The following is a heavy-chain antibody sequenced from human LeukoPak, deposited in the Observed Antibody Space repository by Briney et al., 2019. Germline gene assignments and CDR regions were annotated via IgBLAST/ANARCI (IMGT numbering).Heavy chain of an antibody. Sequence: SVKVSCKASGGTFSSYPFTWVRQAPGQGLEWMGEMTPIFGAANYAQTFQGRVTITADESTSTVFMELSSLRSDDTAFYYCARTSRVASTSGMNYWGQGTLVTVSS. J-gene: IGHJ4*02. D-gene: IGHD3-10*01. V-gene: IGHV1-69*13. CDR3: ARTSRVASTSGMNY. CDR2: MTPIFGAA. CDR1: GGTFSSYP.